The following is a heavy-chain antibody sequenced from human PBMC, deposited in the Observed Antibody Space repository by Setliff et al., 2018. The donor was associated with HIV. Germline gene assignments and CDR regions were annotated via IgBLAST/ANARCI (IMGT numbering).Heavy chain of an antibody. J-gene: IGHJ6*03. CDR3: ARHVNYYYYMDV. V-gene: IGHV5-10-1*01. CDR2: IDPSDSYT. D-gene: IGHD3-10*02. CDR1: GYMFASYW. Sequence: RGESLKISCKGSGYMFASYWINWVRQVPGKGLEWMGRIDPSDSYTNYSPSLQGHVTISADKSISTAYLQWSSLKASDTAMYYCARHVNYYYYMDVWGKGTTVTVSS.